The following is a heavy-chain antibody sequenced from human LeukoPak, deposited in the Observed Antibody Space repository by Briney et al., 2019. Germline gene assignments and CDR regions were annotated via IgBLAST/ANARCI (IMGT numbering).Heavy chain of an antibody. D-gene: IGHD3-22*01. CDR1: GGSISSGGYY. V-gene: IGHV4-31*03. CDR3: ARFGGAYDSSAFDY. Sequence: SETLSLTCTVSGGSISSGGYYWSWIRQHPGKGLEWIGYIYYSGSTYYNPPLKSRVTISVDTSKNQFSLKLSSVTAADTAVYYCARFGGAYDSSAFDYWGQGTLVTVSS. CDR2: IYYSGST. J-gene: IGHJ4*02.